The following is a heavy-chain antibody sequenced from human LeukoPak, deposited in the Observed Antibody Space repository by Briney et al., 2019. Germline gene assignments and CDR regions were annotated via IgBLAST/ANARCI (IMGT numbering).Heavy chain of an antibody. V-gene: IGHV4-34*01. CDR3: ARDTPFGGY. J-gene: IGHJ4*02. CDR2: INHSGST. Sequence: SETLSLTCAVYGGSFSGYYWSWIRQPPGKGLEWIGEINHSGSTNYNPSLKSRVTISVDTSKNQFSLKLSSVTAADTAVYYCARDTPFGGYWGQGTLVTVSS. CDR1: GGSFSGYY. D-gene: IGHD3-16*01.